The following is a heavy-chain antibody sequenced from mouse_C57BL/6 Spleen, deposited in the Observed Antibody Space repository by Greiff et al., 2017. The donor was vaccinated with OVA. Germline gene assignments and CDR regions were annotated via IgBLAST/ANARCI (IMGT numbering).Heavy chain of an antibody. CDR3: ARHGGYYDYADWYFDV. J-gene: IGHJ1*03. D-gene: IGHD2-4*01. CDR1: GFSLTSYG. Sequence: VQLVESGPGLVAPSQSLSITCTVSGFSLTSYGVHWVRQPPGQGLEWLVVIWSDGSTTYNSALKSRLSISKDNFKSQVFLKMNSLQTDDTAMYYCARHGGYYDYADWYFDVWGTGTTVTVSS. V-gene: IGHV2-6-1*01. CDR2: IWSDGST.